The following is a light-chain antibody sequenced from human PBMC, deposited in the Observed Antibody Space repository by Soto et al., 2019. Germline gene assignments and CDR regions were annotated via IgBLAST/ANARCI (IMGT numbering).Light chain of an antibody. J-gene: IGKJ1*01. CDR2: DAS. Sequence: DIQMTQSPSTLSASVGDRATITCRASQSIGRFLAWYQHQPGKAPKLLIYDASTLESGVPSRFSGTGSGTEFTFFITRLHPEDFGTYYCQQCYMGWTFGPGTKVDFK. V-gene: IGKV1-5*01. CDR1: QSIGRF. CDR3: QQCYMGWT.